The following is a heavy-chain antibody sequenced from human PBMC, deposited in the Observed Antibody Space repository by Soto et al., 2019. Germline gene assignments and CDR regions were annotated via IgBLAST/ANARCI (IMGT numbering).Heavy chain of an antibody. D-gene: IGHD5-12*01. J-gene: IGHJ3*02. V-gene: IGHV2-5*01. CDR1: GFSLSTSGVG. Sequence: SGPTLVKPTQTLTLTCTFSGFSLSTSGVGVGWIRQPPGKALEWLALIYWNDDKRYSPSLKSRLTITKDTSKNQVVLTMTNMDPVDTATYYCAHRLSSGYDFAFDIWGQGTMVTVSS. CDR3: AHRLSSGYDFAFDI. CDR2: IYWNDDK.